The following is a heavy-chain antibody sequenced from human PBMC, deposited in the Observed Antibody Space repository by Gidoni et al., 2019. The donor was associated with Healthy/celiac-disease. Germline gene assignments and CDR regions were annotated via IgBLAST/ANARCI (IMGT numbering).Heavy chain of an antibody. V-gene: IGHV3-73*02. J-gene: IGHJ4*02. CDR2: IRSKVNSYAT. CDR1: GFTFSGSA. D-gene: IGHD3-22*01. Sequence: EVQLVESGGGLVQPGGSLTLSCAASGFTFSGSAMHWVRQASGKGLEWVGRIRSKVNSYATAYAASVKGRFTISRDDSKNTAYLQMNSLKTEDTAVYYCTLPPYYYDSSGRPGGYWGQGTLVTVSS. CDR3: TLPPYYYDSSGRPGGY.